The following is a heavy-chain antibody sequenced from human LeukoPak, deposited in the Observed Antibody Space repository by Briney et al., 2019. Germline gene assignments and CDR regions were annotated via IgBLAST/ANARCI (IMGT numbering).Heavy chain of an antibody. CDR3: ARDCSNYYGSGSYYDAFDI. J-gene: IGHJ3*02. V-gene: IGHV1-69*13. Sequence: VASVKVSCKASGGTFSSYAISWVRQAPGQGLEWMGGLIPIFGTANYAQKFQGRVTITADESTSTAYMELSSLRSEDTAVYYCARDCSNYYGSGSYYDAFDIWGQGTMVTVSS. CDR2: LIPIFGTA. CDR1: GGTFSSYA. D-gene: IGHD3-10*01.